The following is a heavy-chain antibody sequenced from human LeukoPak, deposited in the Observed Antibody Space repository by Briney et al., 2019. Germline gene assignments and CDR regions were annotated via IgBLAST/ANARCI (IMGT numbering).Heavy chain of an antibody. CDR1: GYTFTSYA. CDR3: ARVGSGSYGGADY. J-gene: IGHJ4*02. CDR2: INPNSGGT. D-gene: IGHD1-26*01. Sequence: GASVKVSCKASGYTFTSYAMNWVRQAPGQGLEWMGWINPNSGGTNYAQKFQGRVTMTRDTSISTAYMELSRLRSDDTAVYYCARVGSGSYGGADYWGQGTLVTVSS. V-gene: IGHV1-2*02.